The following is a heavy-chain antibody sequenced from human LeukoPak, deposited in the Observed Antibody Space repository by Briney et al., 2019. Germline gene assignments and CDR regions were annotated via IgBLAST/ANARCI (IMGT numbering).Heavy chain of an antibody. D-gene: IGHD4-17*01. Sequence: QTGGSLRLSCEASGFTFSTSWMTWVRQAPGKGLEWLANIKPDGSEKYYVDSVKGRFTISRDNVKNALYLQMDSLRAEDTAVYYCARVTLLETKGATFDYWGQGTLVTVSS. J-gene: IGHJ4*02. CDR2: IKPDGSEK. V-gene: IGHV3-7*01. CDR3: ARVTLLETKGATFDY. CDR1: GFTFSTSW.